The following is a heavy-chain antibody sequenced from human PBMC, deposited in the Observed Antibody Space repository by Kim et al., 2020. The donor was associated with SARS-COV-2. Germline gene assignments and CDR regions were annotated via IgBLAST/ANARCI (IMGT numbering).Heavy chain of an antibody. Sequence: GGSLRLSCAASGFTFSSYSMSWVRQAPGKGLEWVSYISSSSSAIYYADSVKGRFTITRDNDKNSLYLQMNSLRDEDTAVYYCSGDWVGSGWDGSVDYWGQGTLVTVSS. V-gene: IGHV3-48*02. CDR1: GFTFSSYS. CDR3: SGDWVGSGWDGSVDY. CDR2: ISSSSSAI. D-gene: IGHD6-19*01. J-gene: IGHJ4*02.